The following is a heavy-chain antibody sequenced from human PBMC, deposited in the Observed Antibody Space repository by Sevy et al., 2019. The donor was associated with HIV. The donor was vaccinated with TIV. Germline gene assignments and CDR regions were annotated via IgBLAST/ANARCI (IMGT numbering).Heavy chain of an antibody. CDR3: TTDSPDFWSGYYLDWADY. J-gene: IGHJ4*02. CDR1: GFTFSNAW. Sequence: GGYLRLSCAASGFTFSNAWMSWVRQAPGKGLEWVGRIKSKTDGGTTDYAAPVKGRFTISRDDSKNTLYLQMNSLKTEDTDVYYCTTDSPDFWSGYYLDWADYWGQGTLVTVSS. D-gene: IGHD3-3*01. CDR2: IKSKTDGGTT. V-gene: IGHV3-15*01.